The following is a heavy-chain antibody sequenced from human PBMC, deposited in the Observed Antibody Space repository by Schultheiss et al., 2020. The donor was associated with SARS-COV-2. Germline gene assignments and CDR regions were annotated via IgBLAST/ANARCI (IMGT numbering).Heavy chain of an antibody. J-gene: IGHJ3*02. CDR3: ARVWSGYDFWSGYSDAFDI. D-gene: IGHD3-3*01. CDR2: ISWNSGSI. Sequence: GGSLRLSCAASGFTFDDYVMHWVRQAPGKGLEWVSGISWNSGSIGYADSVKGRFTISRDNSKNTLYLQMNSLRAEDTAVYYCARVWSGYDFWSGYSDAFDIWGQGTMVTVSS. CDR1: GFTFDDYV. V-gene: IGHV3-9*01.